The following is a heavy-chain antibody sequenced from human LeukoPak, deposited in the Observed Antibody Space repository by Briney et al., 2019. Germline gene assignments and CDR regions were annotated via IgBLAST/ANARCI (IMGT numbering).Heavy chain of an antibody. D-gene: IGHD2-15*01. CDR1: GFYFANYA. J-gene: IGHJ4*02. CDR2: TVGGGSPNT. CDR3: TKAPIVSCSGAFCYPFDS. V-gene: IGHV3-23*01. Sequence: GGSLRLSCAASGFYFANYAMSWLRQARGKGLEWVSATVGGGSPNTYHADSVKGRFTISRDNSKNTLFLQMNSLRAEDTAIYYCTKAPIVSCSGAFCYPFDSWGQGTLVTVSS.